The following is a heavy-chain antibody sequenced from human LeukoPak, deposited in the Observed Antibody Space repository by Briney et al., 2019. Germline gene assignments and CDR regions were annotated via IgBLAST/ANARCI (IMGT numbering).Heavy chain of an antibody. J-gene: IGHJ4*02. CDR2: ISGSGGST. CDR1: GFTFSSYA. CDR3: AKVGDEPIGVWVRYFDWLLPSFDY. Sequence: PGGSLRLSCAASGFTFSSYAMSWVRQAPGKGLEWVSAISGSGGSTYYADSVKGRFTISRDNSKNTLYLQMNSLRAEDTAVYYCAKVGDEPIGVWVRYFDWLLPSFDYWGQGTLVTVSS. V-gene: IGHV3-23*01. D-gene: IGHD3-9*01.